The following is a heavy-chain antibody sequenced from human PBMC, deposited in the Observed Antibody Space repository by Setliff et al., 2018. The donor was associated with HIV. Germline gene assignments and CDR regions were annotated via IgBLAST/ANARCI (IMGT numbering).Heavy chain of an antibody. Sequence: SETLSLTCTVSGGSISSGYYYWSWIRQHPGKGLEWIGYIYYSGNPFYNPSLRSRVTISLDTSKNQFSLKLSSVTAADTAVYYCARGVYYGSGSYYTHANSYYSMDVRGKGTTVTVSS. CDR3: ARGVYYGSGSYYTHANSYYSMDV. V-gene: IGHV4-31*03. J-gene: IGHJ6*03. CDR2: IYYSGNP. D-gene: IGHD3-10*01. CDR1: GGSISSGYYY.